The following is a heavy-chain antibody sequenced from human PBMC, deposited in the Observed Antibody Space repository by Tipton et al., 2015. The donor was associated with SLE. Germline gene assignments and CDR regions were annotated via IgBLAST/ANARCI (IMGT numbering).Heavy chain of an antibody. D-gene: IGHD6-13*01. J-gene: IGHJ4*02. CDR3: ARGLGTAASPFDY. Sequence: TLSLTCAVSGYSISSGYYWGWIRQPPGKGLEWIGSIYHSGSTYYNPSLKSRLTISVDTSKNQFSLKLSSVTAADTAVYYCARGLGTAASPFDYWGQGTLVTVSS. V-gene: IGHV4-38-2*01. CDR1: GYSISSGYY. CDR2: IYHSGST.